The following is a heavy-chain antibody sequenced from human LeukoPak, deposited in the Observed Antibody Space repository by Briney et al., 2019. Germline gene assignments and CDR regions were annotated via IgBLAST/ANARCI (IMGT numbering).Heavy chain of an antibody. Sequence: PGGSLRLSCAASGFTFSSYGMHWVRQAPGKGLEWVAVISYDGSNKYYADSVKGRFTISRDNSKNTLYLQMNSLRAEDTAVYYCAKCSLYSGRYTDYFYGMDVWGLGTTVTVSS. D-gene: IGHD1-26*01. V-gene: IGHV3-30*18. CDR2: ISYDGSNK. J-gene: IGHJ6*02. CDR1: GFTFSSYG. CDR3: AKCSLYSGRYTDYFYGMDV.